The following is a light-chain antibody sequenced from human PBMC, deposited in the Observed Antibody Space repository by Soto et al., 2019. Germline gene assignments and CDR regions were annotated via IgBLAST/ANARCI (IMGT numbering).Light chain of an antibody. CDR2: EVS. CDR1: SSDVGGYNY. J-gene: IGLJ1*01. V-gene: IGLV2-14*01. Sequence: QSALTQPASVSGSPGQSITISCTGTSSDVGGYNYVSWYQQQAGKAPKLIIHEVSNRPSGVSNRFSGSKSRNTASLTISGLQAEDEADYYCDSYTSSRAYVFGIGTKLTVL. CDR3: DSYTSSRAYV.